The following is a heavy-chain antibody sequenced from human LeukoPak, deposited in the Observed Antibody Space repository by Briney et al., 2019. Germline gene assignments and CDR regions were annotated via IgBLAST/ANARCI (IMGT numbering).Heavy chain of an antibody. J-gene: IGHJ5*02. V-gene: IGHV4-39*01. Sequence: PSETLSLTCSVSGTSISSSGYFWGWIRQPPGKGLQWIGSIHYGGSTFYNPSLKSRVTISQDTSKDQFSLKLTSVTAADTAVYYCAALDSSSGWFDPWGRGILVTVSS. D-gene: IGHD6-6*01. CDR3: AALDSSSGWFDP. CDR1: GTSISSSGYF. CDR2: IHYGGST.